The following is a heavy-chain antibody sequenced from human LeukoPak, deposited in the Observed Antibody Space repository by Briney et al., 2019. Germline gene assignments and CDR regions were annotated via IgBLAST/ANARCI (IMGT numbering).Heavy chain of an antibody. D-gene: IGHD5-18*01. CDR1: GFTFGDYA. J-gene: IGHJ4*02. V-gene: IGHV3-49*04. CDR2: IRSKAFGGTT. CDR3: TRGPDLDTVLGRGLMFTVLFDF. Sequence: QPGRSLRLSCTASGFTFGDYAMSWVRQAPGKGLEWVGLIRSKAFGGTTEYAASVKGRFTISRDESKSIAYLQMNSLKTEDTAVYYSTRGPDLDTVLGRGLMFTVLFDFWGQGTLVTVSS.